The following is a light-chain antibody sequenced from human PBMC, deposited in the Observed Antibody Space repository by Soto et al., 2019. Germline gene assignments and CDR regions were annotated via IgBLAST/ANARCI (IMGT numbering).Light chain of an antibody. Sequence: QSVLTQPPSVSGAPGQRVTISCTGSSSNIGAGYDVHWYQQLPGTAPKILIYGNSNRPSGVPDRFSGSKSGTSASLAITGLQAEDEAHYYCQSYDSSLSVVFGGGTTLTVL. CDR3: QSYDSSLSVV. CDR2: GNS. J-gene: IGLJ2*01. CDR1: SSNIGAGYD. V-gene: IGLV1-40*01.